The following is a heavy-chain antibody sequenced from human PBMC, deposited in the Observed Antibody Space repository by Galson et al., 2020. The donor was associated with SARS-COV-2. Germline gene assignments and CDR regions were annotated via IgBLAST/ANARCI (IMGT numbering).Heavy chain of an antibody. D-gene: IGHD6-13*01. CDR2: IYFSGSR. CDR3: ARGAETAAGVFDL. Sequence: SETLCLTCSVSGGPIGSHYWSWIRQRPGKGLEWIAYIYFSGSRNYNPSLQSRVTISIDTSKNQFSLNLRSVTAADTAVYYCARGAETAAGVFDLWGQGTLVTVSS. J-gene: IGHJ4*02. CDR1: GGPIGSHY. V-gene: IGHV4-59*11.